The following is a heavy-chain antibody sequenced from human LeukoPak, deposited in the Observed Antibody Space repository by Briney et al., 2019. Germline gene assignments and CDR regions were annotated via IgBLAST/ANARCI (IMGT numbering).Heavy chain of an antibody. V-gene: IGHV4-59*01. D-gene: IGHD3-9*01. CDR2: IYYSGST. CDR3: ARQDYDMLTGHPDAFDI. J-gene: IGHJ3*02. CDR1: GGAISSYY. Sequence: PSETLSLTCTVSGGAISSYYWSWIRQPPGKGLEWIGYIYYSGSTNYNPSLKSRVTISVDTSKNQFSLKLSSVTAADTAVYYCARQDYDMLTGHPDAFDIWGQGTMVTVSS.